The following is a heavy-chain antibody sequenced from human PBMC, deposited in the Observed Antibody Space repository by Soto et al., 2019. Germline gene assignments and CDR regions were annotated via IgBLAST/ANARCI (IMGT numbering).Heavy chain of an antibody. D-gene: IGHD5-18*01. V-gene: IGHV4-31*03. Sequence: QMQLQESGPGLVKPSQTLSLTCTVSGGSISSGGYYWSWIRQHPGKGLEWIGYIYYSGSTYYNPSLKSRVTISVDTSKNQFSLKLSSVTAADTAVYYCARSKAMGPGHYYFDYWGQGTLVTVSS. CDR2: IYYSGST. J-gene: IGHJ4*02. CDR3: ARSKAMGPGHYYFDY. CDR1: GGSISSGGYY.